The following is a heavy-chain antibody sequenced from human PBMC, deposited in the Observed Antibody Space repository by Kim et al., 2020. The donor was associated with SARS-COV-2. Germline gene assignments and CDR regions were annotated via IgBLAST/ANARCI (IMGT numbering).Heavy chain of an antibody. CDR3: AGPKGRSSGWYWFDP. J-gene: IGHJ5*02. D-gene: IGHD6-19*01. CDR2: IKQDGSEK. CDR1: GFTFSSYW. Sequence: GGSLRLSCAASGFTFSSYWMSWVRQAPGKGLEWVANIKQDGSEKYYVDSVKGRFTISRDNAKNSLYLQMNSLRAEDTAVYYCAGPKGRSSGWYWFDPWGQGTLVTVSS. V-gene: IGHV3-7*01.